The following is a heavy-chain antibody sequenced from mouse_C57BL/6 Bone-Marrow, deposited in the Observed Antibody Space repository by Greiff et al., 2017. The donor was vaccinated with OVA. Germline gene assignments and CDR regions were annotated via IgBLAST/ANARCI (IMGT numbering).Heavy chain of an antibody. CDR3: ASPSYYYGSSFLDY. V-gene: IGHV1-64*01. CDR1: GYTFTSYW. CDR2: IHPNSGST. J-gene: IGHJ4*01. Sequence: QVQLQQPGAELVKPGASVKLSCKASGYTFTSYWMHWVKQRPGQGLEWIGMIHPNSGSTNYNEKFKSKATLTVDKSSSTAYMQLSSLTSEDSAVYYGASPSYYYGSSFLDYWGQGTSVTVSS. D-gene: IGHD1-1*01.